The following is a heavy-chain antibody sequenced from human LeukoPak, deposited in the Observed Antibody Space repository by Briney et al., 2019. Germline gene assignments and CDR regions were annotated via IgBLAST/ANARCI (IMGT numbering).Heavy chain of an antibody. CDR3: ASGGGYYPSHYFDY. Sequence: TGGSLRLSCAGSGFTFSSYSMNWFRQAPGKGLEWVSYISSSSSTIYYADSVKGRFTISRDNAKNSLYLQMNSLRAEDTAVYYCASGGGYYPSHYFDYWGQGTLVTVSS. CDR2: ISSSSSTI. J-gene: IGHJ4*02. D-gene: IGHD3-3*01. CDR1: GFTFSSYS. V-gene: IGHV3-48*01.